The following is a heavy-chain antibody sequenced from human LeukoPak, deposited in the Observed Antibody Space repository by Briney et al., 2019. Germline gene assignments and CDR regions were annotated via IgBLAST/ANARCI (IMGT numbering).Heavy chain of an antibody. V-gene: IGHV3-23*01. CDR1: GFTLSNYG. D-gene: IGHD1-1*01. CDR2: ISARDGRT. J-gene: IGHJ4*02. CDR3: AKDRNDWKQGIDY. Sequence: GGSLRLSCAASGFTLSNYGMNWVRQAPGKGLEWVSVISARDGRTYYADSVKGRFTISRDNSKNTLYLQMNSLRAEDTAVYYCAKDRNDWKQGIDYWGQGTLVTVSS.